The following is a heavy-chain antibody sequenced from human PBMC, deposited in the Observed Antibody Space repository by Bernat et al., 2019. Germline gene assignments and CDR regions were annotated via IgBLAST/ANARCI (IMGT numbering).Heavy chain of an antibody. D-gene: IGHD1-14*01. CDR1: GESFSGFY. V-gene: IGHV4-34*01. CDR3: ARRPEGVPPDF. CDR2: VQHRGTS. J-gene: IGHJ4*02. Sequence: QVQLDQWGAGLLKPSETLSLTCAVYGESFSGFYWTWIRQSPGKGPEWIGEVQHRGTSTYNLSLESRVTISADATKNQLSLKLTSVTAADTAIYYCARRPEGVPPDFWGQGTRVTVSS.